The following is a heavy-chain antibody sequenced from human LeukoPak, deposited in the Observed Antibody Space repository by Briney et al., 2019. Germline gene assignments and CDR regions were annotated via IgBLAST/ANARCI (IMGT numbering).Heavy chain of an antibody. CDR1: GGSISSYY. D-gene: IGHD3-9*01. J-gene: IGHJ5*02. V-gene: IGHV4-59*01. Sequence: SETLSLTCTVSGGSISSYYWSWIRQPPGKGLEWIGYIYYSGSTNYNPSLKSRVTISVDTSKNQFSLKLSSVTAADTAVYYCARESRDYDILTGYKNWFDPWGQGTLVTVSS. CDR2: IYYSGST. CDR3: ARESRDYDILTGYKNWFDP.